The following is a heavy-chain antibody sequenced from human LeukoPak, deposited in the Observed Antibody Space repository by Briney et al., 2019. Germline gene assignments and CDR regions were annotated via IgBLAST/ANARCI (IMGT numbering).Heavy chain of an antibody. CDR2: IKQDGSEK. V-gene: IGHV3-7*01. CDR3: ARDPYVDY. J-gene: IGHJ4*02. Sequence: GGSLRLSCAASGFTFRSYWMDWVRQAPGKGLEWVANIKQDGSEKYYVDSVKGRFTISRDNDKNSLYLQMNSLRAEDTAVYYCARDPYVDYWGQGALVTVSS. CDR1: GFTFRSYW.